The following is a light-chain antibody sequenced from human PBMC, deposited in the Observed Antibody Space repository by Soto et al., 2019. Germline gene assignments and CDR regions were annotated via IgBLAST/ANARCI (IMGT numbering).Light chain of an antibody. CDR1: SSHVGGYNY. J-gene: IGLJ1*01. CDR2: DVS. CDR3: SSYTSSSTLGYV. Sequence: QSALTQPASVSGSPGQSITISCTGTSSHVGGYNYVSWYQQHPGKAPKLMIYDVSNRPSGVSNRFSGSKSGNTASLTISGLHAEDEADYYCSSYTSSSTLGYVYGTGTKVTVL. V-gene: IGLV2-14*01.